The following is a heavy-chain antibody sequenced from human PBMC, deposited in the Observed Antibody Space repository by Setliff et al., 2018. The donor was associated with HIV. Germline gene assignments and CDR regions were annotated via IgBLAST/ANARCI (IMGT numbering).Heavy chain of an antibody. CDR3: ARCPLYSNY. Sequence: PGGSLRLSCAASGFTFDDYGMTWVRQAPGKGLEWVSYISSSGSTIHYADSVKGRFTISRDNAKNSLYLQMNSLRAEDTAVYYCARCPLYSNYWGQGTLVTVSS. CDR2: ISSSGSTI. J-gene: IGHJ4*02. D-gene: IGHD4-4*01. CDR1: GFTFDDYG. V-gene: IGHV3-11*01.